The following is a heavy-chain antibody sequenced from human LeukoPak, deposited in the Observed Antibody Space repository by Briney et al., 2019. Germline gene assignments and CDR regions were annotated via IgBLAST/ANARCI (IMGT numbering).Heavy chain of an antibody. CDR2: IYPGDSDS. CDR1: GYSFTSYW. J-gene: IGHJ4*02. D-gene: IGHD5-24*01. Sequence: GESLKISSKGSGYSFTSYWIGWVRPMPGKGLGWMGIIYPGDSDSIYSPSFQGQVTISADKSISTAYLQWNSLKASDTAMYYCARLRDAYPDYWGQGTLITVSS. V-gene: IGHV5-51*01. CDR3: ARLRDAYPDY.